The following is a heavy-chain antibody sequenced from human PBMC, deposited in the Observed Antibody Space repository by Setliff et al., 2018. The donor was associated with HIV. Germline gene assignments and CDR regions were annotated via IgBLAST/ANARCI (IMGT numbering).Heavy chain of an antibody. CDR3: AKHGFERKSLYNWFDS. V-gene: IGHV5-51*01. Sequence: GESLKISCKGFGYSFSDNWIGWVRQMPGKGLEWMGIIYPDDSATRYSPSFQGQVTISADKSINTAYMRWRSLRASDTAMYFCAKHGFERKSLYNWFDSWGQGTQVTVSS. CDR1: GYSFSDNW. J-gene: IGHJ5*01. D-gene: IGHD3-10*01. CDR2: IYPDDSAT.